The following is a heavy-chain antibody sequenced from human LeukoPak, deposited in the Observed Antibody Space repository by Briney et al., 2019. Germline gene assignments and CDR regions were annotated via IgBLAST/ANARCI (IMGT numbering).Heavy chain of an antibody. V-gene: IGHV1-69*05. Sequence: SAKVSCKAPGGTFSNFAISWVRQAPGQGLEWLGGIISIFGTERYAPKFQGRATITTDESTNTAYLELSSLRSEDAAVYYCARGAWTTVGYYYYYYMDVWGKGTTVTVSS. J-gene: IGHJ6*03. D-gene: IGHD4-17*01. CDR2: IISIFGTE. CDR1: GGTFSNFA. CDR3: ARGAWTTVGYYYYYYMDV.